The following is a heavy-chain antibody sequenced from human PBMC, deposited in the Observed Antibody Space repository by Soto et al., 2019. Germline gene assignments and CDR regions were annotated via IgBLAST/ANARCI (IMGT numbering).Heavy chain of an antibody. CDR1: GYSFTSYC. CDR3: ARRVQTYDSSGYPTNWFDP. J-gene: IGHJ5*02. Sequence: GESLKISCKGSGYSFTSYCLGWVRQMPGKGLDWMGIIYPGDADTRYSPSFQGQVTISADKSISPAYLQWSSLKASDTAMYYCARRVQTYDSSGYPTNWFDPWGQGTLVTVSS. V-gene: IGHV5-51*01. D-gene: IGHD3-22*01. CDR2: IYPGDADT.